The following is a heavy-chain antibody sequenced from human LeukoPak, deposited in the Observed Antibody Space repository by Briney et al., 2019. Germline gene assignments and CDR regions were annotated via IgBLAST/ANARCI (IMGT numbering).Heavy chain of an antibody. J-gene: IGHJ4*02. CDR3: ARGKMATDFDY. D-gene: IGHD5-24*01. V-gene: IGHV4-4*07. CDR2: IYTRGSA. CDR1: GGPISSYY. Sequence: SETLSLTCTVSGGPISSYYWSWIRQPAGKGLEWIGRIYTRGSANYNPSLKSRVTMSVDMSKNQFSLKLSSVTAADTAVYYCARGKMATDFDYRGQGTLVTVSS.